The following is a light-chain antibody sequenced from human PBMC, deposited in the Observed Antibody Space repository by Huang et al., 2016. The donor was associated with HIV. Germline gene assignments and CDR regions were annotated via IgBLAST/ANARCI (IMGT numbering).Light chain of an antibody. CDR3: QQYATSPCT. J-gene: IGKJ2*02. CDR1: QSVSNNY. CDR2: GAS. V-gene: IGKV3-20*01. Sequence: EIVLTQSPGTLSLSPGERATLSCRASQSVSNNYLAWYQQKSGQAPSLLIYGASNRAPGIPDRFSGSGSGTDFTFTINRLEPEDFAVYFCQQYATSPCTFGQGTKLEIK.